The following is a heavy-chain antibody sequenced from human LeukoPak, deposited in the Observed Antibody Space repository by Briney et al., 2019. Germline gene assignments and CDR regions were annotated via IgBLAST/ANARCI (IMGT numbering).Heavy chain of an antibody. CDR3: AKDLGYSSSWYYFDY. Sequence: PGGSLRLSCAASGFTFDDYAMHWVRQAPGKGLEWVSGISWNSGSIGYADSVKGRFTISRGNAKNSLYLQMNSLRAEDTALYYCAKDLGYSSSWYYFDYWGQGTLVTVSS. J-gene: IGHJ4*02. CDR1: GFTFDDYA. D-gene: IGHD6-13*01. V-gene: IGHV3-9*01. CDR2: ISWNSGSI.